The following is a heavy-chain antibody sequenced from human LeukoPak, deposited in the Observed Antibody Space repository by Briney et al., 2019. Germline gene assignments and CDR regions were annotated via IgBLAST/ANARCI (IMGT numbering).Heavy chain of an antibody. CDR1: GYSFTSYW. J-gene: IGHJ4*02. D-gene: IGHD3-10*01. Sequence: GESLKISCKGSGYSFTSYWIGWVRQMPGKGLEWMGIIYPADSDTTYSPSFQGQVTISVDKSISTVYLQWSSLKASDTAMYYCARQSRDGSETRGYYFDYWGQGTLVTVSS. CDR3: ARQSRDGSETRGYYFDY. V-gene: IGHV5-51*01. CDR2: IYPADSDT.